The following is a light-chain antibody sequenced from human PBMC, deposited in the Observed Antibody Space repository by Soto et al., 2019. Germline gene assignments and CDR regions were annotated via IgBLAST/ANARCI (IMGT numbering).Light chain of an antibody. CDR1: QSVSNNY. CDR3: QQRSNWPPT. V-gene: IGKV3D-20*02. J-gene: IGKJ4*01. CDR2: GAS. Sequence: EIVLTQSPGTLSLSPGERATLSCRASQSVSNNYLAWYQQKPGQAPRLLIYGASSRATGIPDRFSGSGSGTYFTLTISSLEPEDFAVYYCQQRSNWPPTFGGGTKVDIK.